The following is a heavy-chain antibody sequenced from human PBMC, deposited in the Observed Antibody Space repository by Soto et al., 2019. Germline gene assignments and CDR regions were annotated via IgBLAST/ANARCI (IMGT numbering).Heavy chain of an antibody. Sequence: EVQLVQSGAEVKKTGESLKISCQASGYTFTKYWVGWVRQMPGKGLEWMGIIYPDDSDTRYSPSFQGHVTISADKSISTAYLQWSSLKASDSATYYCASRDMFTGSVYFDYWGPGTQVTVSS. V-gene: IGHV5-51*03. CDR2: IYPDDSDT. D-gene: IGHD3-9*01. J-gene: IGHJ4*02. CDR3: ASRDMFTGSVYFDY. CDR1: GYTFTKYW.